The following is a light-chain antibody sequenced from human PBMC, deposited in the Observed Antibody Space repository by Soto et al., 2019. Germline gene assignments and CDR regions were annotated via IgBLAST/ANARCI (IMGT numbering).Light chain of an antibody. CDR3: QSYDSSLSGSGV. CDR1: SSNIGANYA. J-gene: IGLJ1*01. V-gene: IGLV1-40*01. CDR2: GNS. Sequence: QSALTQPPSVSGAPGQRVTISCNGNSSNIGANYAVHWYQQLPGTAPKLLIYGNSNRPSGVPDRFSGSKSGTSASLAITGLQAEDEADYYCQSYDSSLSGSGVFGTGTRSPS.